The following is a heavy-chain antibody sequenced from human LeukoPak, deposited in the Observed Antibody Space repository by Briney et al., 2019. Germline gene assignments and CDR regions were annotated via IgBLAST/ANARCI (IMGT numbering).Heavy chain of an antibody. CDR3: SRDHSGTVAVEGRHYYYMDV. CDR1: GGTFSSYA. D-gene: IGHD1-26*01. Sequence: ASVKVSCKASGGTFSSYAISWVRQAPGQGLEWLGIINPSSGSTNYAQKFEGRVTMTRDTSSSTVYLELTSLRSEDTAVYYCSRDHSGTVAVEGRHYYYMDVWGKGTTVTVSS. J-gene: IGHJ6*03. V-gene: IGHV1-46*01. CDR2: INPSSGST.